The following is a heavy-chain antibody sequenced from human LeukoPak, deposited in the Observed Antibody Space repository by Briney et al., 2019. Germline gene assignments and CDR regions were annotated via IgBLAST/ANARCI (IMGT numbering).Heavy chain of an antibody. CDR2: IIPIFGTA. CDR3: ARGTTVRQRGYYYYMDV. V-gene: IGHV1-69*05. J-gene: IGHJ6*03. D-gene: IGHD4-17*01. Sequence: GASVKVSCKASGGTFSSYAISWVRQAPGQGLEWMGGIIPIFGTANYAQKFQGRVTITTDESTSTAYMELSSLRSEDTAVYYCARGTTVRQRGYYYYMDVWGKGTTVTVSS. CDR1: GGTFSSYA.